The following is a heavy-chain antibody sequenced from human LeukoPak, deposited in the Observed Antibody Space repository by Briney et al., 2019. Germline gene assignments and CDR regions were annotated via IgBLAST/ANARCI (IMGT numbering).Heavy chain of an antibody. Sequence: ASVKVTCKASGYTFTSYDINWVRQATGQWLEWMGWMNPNSGNTGYAQKFQGRVTMTRNTSISTAYMELSSLRSEDTAVYYCARGLYARRGKRYFDYWGQGTLVTVSS. V-gene: IGHV1-8*01. CDR1: GYTFTSYD. D-gene: IGHD2-2*01. J-gene: IGHJ4*02. CDR3: ARGLYARRGKRYFDY. CDR2: MNPNSGNT.